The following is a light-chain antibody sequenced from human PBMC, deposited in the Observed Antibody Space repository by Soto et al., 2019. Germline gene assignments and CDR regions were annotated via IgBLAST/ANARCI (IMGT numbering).Light chain of an antibody. J-gene: IGLJ2*01. CDR3: QSYDSSLSAHVV. CDR2: GNS. CDR1: SSNIGAGYD. V-gene: IGLV1-40*01. Sequence: QLVLTQPPSVSGAPGQRVTISCTGSSSNIGAGYDVHWYQQLPGTAPKLLIYGNSNRPSGVPDRFSGSKSGTSASLAITGLQAEDEADYYCQSYDSSLSAHVVFGGGTQLHVL.